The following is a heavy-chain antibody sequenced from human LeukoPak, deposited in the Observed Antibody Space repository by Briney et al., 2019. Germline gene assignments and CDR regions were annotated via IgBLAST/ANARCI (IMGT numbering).Heavy chain of an antibody. J-gene: IGHJ4*02. CDR2: IYYSGST. V-gene: IGHV4-34*01. CDR3: ARQGPGTVFDY. Sequence: SETLSLTCAVYGGSFRGYYWSWIRQPPGKGLEWIGSIYYSGSTYYNPSLKSRVTISVDTSKNQFSLKLSSVTAADTAVYYCARQGPGTVFDYWGQGTLVTVSS. CDR1: GGSFRGYY. D-gene: IGHD1-1*01.